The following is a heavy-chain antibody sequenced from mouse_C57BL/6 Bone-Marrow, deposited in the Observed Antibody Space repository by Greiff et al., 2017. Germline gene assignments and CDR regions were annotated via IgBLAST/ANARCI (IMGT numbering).Heavy chain of an antibody. V-gene: IGHV5-17*01. CDR2: ISSGSSTI. CDR1: GFTFSDYG. D-gene: IGHD1-1*01. J-gene: IGHJ2*01. Sequence: EVKLMESGGGLVKPGGSLKLSCAASGFTFSDYGMHWVRQAPEKGLEWVAYISSGSSTIDYADTVKGRFTITRDNATNTLFLQMTSLRSEDTAMYDCARRFTTVVALDYWGQGTTLTVSS. CDR3: ARRFTTVVALDY.